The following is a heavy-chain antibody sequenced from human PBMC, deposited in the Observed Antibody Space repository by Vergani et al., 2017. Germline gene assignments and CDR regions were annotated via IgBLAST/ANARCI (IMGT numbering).Heavy chain of an antibody. CDR1: GFTSSYYG. CDR3: ATKSCGTPGCQIGDFRE. V-gene: IGHV3-30*03. J-gene: IGHJ1*01. D-gene: IGHD1-1*01. Sequence: QVHLVESGGGVVQPGRSLRLSCVVSGFTSSYYGMHWVRQAPGKGLEWVAVISYDGTQKYYADSGKGRFTISRDNSKSTLYLQMNSLRTEDTAVYYCATKSCGTPGCQIGDFREWGQGTLVTVAS. CDR2: ISYDGTQK.